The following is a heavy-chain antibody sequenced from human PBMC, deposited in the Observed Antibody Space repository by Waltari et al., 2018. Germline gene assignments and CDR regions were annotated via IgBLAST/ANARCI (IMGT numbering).Heavy chain of an antibody. CDR3: ARDLVVGGYCSSTSCSSNP. J-gene: IGHJ5*02. CDR1: GGSISSSSYY. Sequence: QLQLQESGPGLVKPSETLSLTCTVSGGSISSSSYYWGWIRQPPGKGLEWIGSIYYSGSTYYNPSLKSRVTISVDTSKNQFSLKLSSVTAADTAVYYCARDLVVGGYCSSTSCSSNPWGQGTLVTVSS. CDR2: IYYSGST. V-gene: IGHV4-39*07. D-gene: IGHD2-2*01.